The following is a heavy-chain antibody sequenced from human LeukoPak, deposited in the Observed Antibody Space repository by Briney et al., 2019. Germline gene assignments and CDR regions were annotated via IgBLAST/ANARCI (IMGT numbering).Heavy chain of an antibody. Sequence: PGGSLRLSCEASGFTLSSYAMSWVRQAPGKGLEWVSAISDSGNTYHADSAKGRFTISRDSSKNTLFLQMNRLRPEDAAVYYCAKAPVTTCRGAYCYPFDYWGQGTLVTVSS. J-gene: IGHJ4*02. CDR1: GFTLSSYA. V-gene: IGHV3-23*01. CDR2: ISDSGNT. D-gene: IGHD2-21*01. CDR3: AKAPVTTCRGAYCYPFDY.